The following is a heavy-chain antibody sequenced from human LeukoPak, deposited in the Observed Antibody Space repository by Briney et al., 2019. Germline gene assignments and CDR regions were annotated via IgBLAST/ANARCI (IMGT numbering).Heavy chain of an antibody. V-gene: IGHV4-39*01. CDR3: ARQSIAVAGTRTVDY. D-gene: IGHD6-19*01. J-gene: IGHJ4*02. CDR1: GGSISSSSYY. Sequence: SETLSLTCTVSGGSISSSSYYWGWIRQPPGKGLEWIGSIYYSGSTYYNPSLKSRVTISVDTSKNQFSLKLSSVTAADTAVYYCARQSIAVAGTRTVDYWGQGTLVTVPS. CDR2: IYYSGST.